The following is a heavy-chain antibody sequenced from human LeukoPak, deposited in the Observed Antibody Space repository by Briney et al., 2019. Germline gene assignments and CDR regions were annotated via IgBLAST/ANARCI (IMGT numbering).Heavy chain of an antibody. CDR2: IYYSGST. CDR1: VGSISTYY. V-gene: IGHV4-59*01. Sequence: SETPSLTCTVSVGSISTYYWTWIRQPPGKGLEWIGYIYYSGSTNYNPSLKSRVTISIDTSKNQFSLKLTSLTAADTAVYYCAKGGKGFPLGLRFDSWGQGTLVSVSS. CDR3: AKGGKGFPLGLRFDS. J-gene: IGHJ4*02. D-gene: IGHD2-21*01.